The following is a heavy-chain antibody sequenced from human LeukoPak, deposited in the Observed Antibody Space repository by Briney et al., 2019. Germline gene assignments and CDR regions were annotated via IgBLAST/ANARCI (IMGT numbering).Heavy chain of an antibody. CDR2: IYYSGST. Sequence: SETLSLTCTVSGGSISSSSYYWGWIRQPPGKGLAWIGSIYYSGSTYYNPSLKSRVTISVDTSKNQFSLKLSSVTAADTAVYYCARAGTYYYDSSGYEYLNYYYYMDVWGKGTTVTVSS. CDR3: ARAGTYYYDSSGYEYLNYYYYMDV. CDR1: GGSISSSSYY. V-gene: IGHV4-39*07. J-gene: IGHJ6*03. D-gene: IGHD3-22*01.